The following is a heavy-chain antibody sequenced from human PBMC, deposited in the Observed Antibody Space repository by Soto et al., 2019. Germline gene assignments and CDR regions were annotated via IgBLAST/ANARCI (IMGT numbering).Heavy chain of an antibody. CDR2: IYHSGST. D-gene: IGHD6-13*01. V-gene: IGHV4-4*02. CDR1: GFTFSSYW. CDR3: ARGGAAATTIDY. J-gene: IGHJ4*02. Sequence: GSLRLSCAASGFTFSSYWMSWVRQPPGKGLEWIGEIYHSGSTNYNPSLKSRVTISVDKSKNQFSLKLSSVTAADTAVYYCARGGAAATTIDYWGQGTLVTVSS.